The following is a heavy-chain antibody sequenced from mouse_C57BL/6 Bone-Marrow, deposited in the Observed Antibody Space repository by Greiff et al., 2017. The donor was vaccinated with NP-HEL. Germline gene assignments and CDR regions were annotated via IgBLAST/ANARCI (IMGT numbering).Heavy chain of an antibody. CDR1: GYTFTSYW. V-gene: IGHV1-64*01. CDR3: ARGVLRPYFDV. Sequence: VQLQQSGAELVKPGASVKLSCKASGYTFTSYWMHWVKQRPGQGLEWIGMIHPNSGSTNYNEKFKSKATLTVDKSSSTAYMQLSSLTSEDSAVYYCARGVLRPYFDVWGTGTTVTVSS. D-gene: IGHD1-1*01. CDR2: IHPNSGST. J-gene: IGHJ1*03.